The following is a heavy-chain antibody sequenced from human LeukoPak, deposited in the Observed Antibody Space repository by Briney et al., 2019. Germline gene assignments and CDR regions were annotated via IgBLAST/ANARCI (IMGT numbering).Heavy chain of an antibody. CDR3: ARASVLRFLEWFPDAFDI. Sequence: SETLSLTCTVSGYSISSGYYWGWIRQPPGKGLEWIGSIYHSGSTYYNPSLKSRVTISVDTSKNQFSLKLSSVTAADPAVYYCARASVLRFLEWFPDAFDIWGQGTMVTVSS. D-gene: IGHD3-3*01. CDR1: GYSISSGYY. V-gene: IGHV4-38-2*02. J-gene: IGHJ3*02. CDR2: IYHSGST.